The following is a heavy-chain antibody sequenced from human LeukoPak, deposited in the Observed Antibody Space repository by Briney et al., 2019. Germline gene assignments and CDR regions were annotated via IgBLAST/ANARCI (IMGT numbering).Heavy chain of an antibody. CDR2: IIPIFGTA. CDR3: ARGGGSGSYSASGGDY. Sequence: SVKVSCKASGGTFSSYAISWVRQAPGQGLEWMGGIIPIFGTANYAQKFQGRVTMTRNTSISTAYMELSSLRSEDTAVYYCARGGGSGSYSASGGDYWGQGTLVTVSS. V-gene: IGHV1-69*05. D-gene: IGHD3-10*01. J-gene: IGHJ4*02. CDR1: GGTFSSYA.